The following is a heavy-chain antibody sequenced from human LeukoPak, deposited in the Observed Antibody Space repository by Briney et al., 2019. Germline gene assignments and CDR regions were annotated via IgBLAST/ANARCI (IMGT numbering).Heavy chain of an antibody. V-gene: IGHV3-30-3*01. CDR1: GFTFSSYA. J-gene: IGHJ6*03. CDR2: ISYDGSNK. D-gene: IGHD6-6*01. CDR3: ARDLFLEQLLIESGNENYPLYYYYYYMDV. Sequence: GRSLRLSCAASGFTFSSYAMHWVRQAPGKGLEWVAVISYDGSNKYYADSVKGRFTISRDNSKNTLYLQMNSLRAEDTAVYYCARDLFLEQLLIESGNENYPLYYYYYYMDVWGKGTTVTVSS.